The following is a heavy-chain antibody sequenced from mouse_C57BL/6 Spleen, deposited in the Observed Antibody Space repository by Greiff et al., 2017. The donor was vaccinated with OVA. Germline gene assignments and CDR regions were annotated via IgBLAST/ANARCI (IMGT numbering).Heavy chain of an antibody. CDR1: GFSLTSYG. CDR2: IWSGGST. V-gene: IGHV2-2*01. Sequence: VMLVESGPGLVQPSQSLSITCTVSGFSLTSYGVHWVRQSPGKGLEWLGVIWSGGSTDSNAAFISRLSISKDNSKSQVFFKMNSLQADDTAIYYCARKGGNYGEYFDYWGQGTTLTVSS. D-gene: IGHD2-1*01. J-gene: IGHJ2*01. CDR3: ARKGGNYGEYFDY.